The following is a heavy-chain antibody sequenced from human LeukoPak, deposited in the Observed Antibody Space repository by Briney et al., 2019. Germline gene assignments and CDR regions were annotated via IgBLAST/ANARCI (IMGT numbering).Heavy chain of an antibody. CDR1: GFTFSSYW. J-gene: IGHJ4*01. D-gene: IGHD3-10*01. V-gene: IGHV3-74*01. Sequence: GRSLRLSCAASGFTFSSYWMHWVRQAPGKGLVWVSRINSDGSSANYADSVKGRFTISRDNAKNTLYLQMNSLRAEDTAIYYCARAVYYSNYLGYWGQGTLVTVSS. CDR2: INSDGSSA. CDR3: ARAVYYSNYLGY.